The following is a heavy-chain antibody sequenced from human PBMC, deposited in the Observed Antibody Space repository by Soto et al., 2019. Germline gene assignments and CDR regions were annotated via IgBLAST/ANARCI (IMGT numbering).Heavy chain of an antibody. CDR3: ARGRSFRLVVVPLDS. V-gene: IGHV4-38-2*01. CDR2: ISHSGRA. CDR1: GFSIQTSYF. Sequence: SETLSLTCVVSGFSIQTSYFWGYIRQPPGKGLEWIGLISHSGRAISHPSFASRATISLDTTNNAFSLTLKSVTAADTAVYYCARGRSFRLVVVPLDSWGQGTLVTVSS. J-gene: IGHJ4*02. D-gene: IGHD3-16*02.